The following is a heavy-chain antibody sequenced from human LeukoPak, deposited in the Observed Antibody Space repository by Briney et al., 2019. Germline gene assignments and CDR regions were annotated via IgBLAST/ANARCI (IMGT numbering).Heavy chain of an antibody. CDR1: GFTVSSNY. CDR2: IYSGGST. V-gene: IGHV3-66*04. D-gene: IGHD3-10*01. J-gene: IGHJ4*02. CDR3: ASQWFEYYFDY. Sequence: GGSLRLSCAASGFTVSSNYMSWVRQAPGKGLEWVSVIYSGGSTYYADSVKGRFIISRDNSKNTLYLQMNSLRAEDTAVYYCASQWFEYYFDYWGQGTLVTVSP.